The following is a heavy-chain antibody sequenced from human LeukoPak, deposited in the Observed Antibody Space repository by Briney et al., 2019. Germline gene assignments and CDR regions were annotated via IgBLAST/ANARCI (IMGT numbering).Heavy chain of an antibody. D-gene: IGHD5-12*01. J-gene: IGHJ4*02. CDR2: INAGNGNT. CDR3: ARGNSGSTSPFDY. V-gene: IGHV1-3*01. Sequence: ASVKVSCKASGYTFTSYDINWVRQATGQGLEWMGWINAGNGNTKYSQKFQGRVTITRDASASTAYMELSSLRSEDTAVYYCARGNSGSTSPFDYWGQGTLVTVSS. CDR1: GYTFTSYD.